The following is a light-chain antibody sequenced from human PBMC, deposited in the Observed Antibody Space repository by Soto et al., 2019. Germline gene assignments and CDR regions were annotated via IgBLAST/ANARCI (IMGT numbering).Light chain of an antibody. V-gene: IGLV1-47*02. CDR2: TND. CDR1: DSNVGINF. Sequence: QSVLTQPPSASATPGQRVTISCSGSDSNVGINFVYWYQQLPGTAPKLLIYTNDQRPSGVPDRFSGSKSGTSASLAISGLRSEDEADYYCSSYTRTSTYVFGTATKLTVL. CDR3: SSYTRTSTYV. J-gene: IGLJ1*01.